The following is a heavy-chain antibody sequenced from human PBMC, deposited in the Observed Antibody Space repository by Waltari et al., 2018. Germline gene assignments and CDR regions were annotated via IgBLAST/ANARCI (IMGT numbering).Heavy chain of an antibody. V-gene: IGHV4-4*02. Sequence: QLQLQESGQGLVKPSGTLSLTCDVSGDSISSTDCWSGVRQSPQRGLEWVGQVRGDGKSNYNPSFASRVTISLDTSKNQFSLNLNFATAADTAMYYCARDRGRGLYLDTWGPGTPVTVSP. J-gene: IGHJ4*02. CDR1: GDSISSTDC. CDR2: VRGDGKS. CDR3: ARDRGRGLYLDT. D-gene: IGHD1-26*01.